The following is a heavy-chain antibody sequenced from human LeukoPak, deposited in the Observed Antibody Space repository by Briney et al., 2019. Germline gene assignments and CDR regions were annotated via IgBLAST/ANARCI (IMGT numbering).Heavy chain of an antibody. D-gene: IGHD5-12*01. CDR1: GYSISSGYY. Sequence: SETLSLTCTVSGYSISSGYYWGWIRQPPGKGLEWIGSIYHSGSTYYNPSLKSRVTISVDTSKNQFSLRLRSVTAADTAVYYCARLSGTGGYWGQGTLVTVSS. J-gene: IGHJ4*02. CDR2: IYHSGST. CDR3: ARLSGTGGY. V-gene: IGHV4-38-2*02.